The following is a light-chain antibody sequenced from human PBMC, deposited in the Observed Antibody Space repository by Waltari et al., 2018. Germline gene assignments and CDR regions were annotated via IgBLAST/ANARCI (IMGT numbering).Light chain of an antibody. J-gene: IGKJ1*01. CDR2: GAS. CDR1: QGISKF. CDR3: QQYYIPPWT. Sequence: DIQMTQSPSSLAASVGDRVTITCRASQGISKFLAWFRQKPGKAPESLIYGASSLQSGVPSRFSGSGSGTDFTLTISSLQPEDAAFYYCQQYYIPPWTFGQGTKVEI. V-gene: IGKV1-16*01.